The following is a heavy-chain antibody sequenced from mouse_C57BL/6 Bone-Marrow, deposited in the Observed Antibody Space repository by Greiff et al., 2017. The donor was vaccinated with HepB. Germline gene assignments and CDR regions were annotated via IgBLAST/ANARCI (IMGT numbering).Heavy chain of an antibody. V-gene: IGHV1-72*01. J-gene: IGHJ3*01. Sequence: SFPLSFNSSFYTFTSYCMHWVKQRPLRGLEWIGRIYPNSGGTKYNEKFKSKATLTVDKPSSTAYMQLSSLTSEDSAVYYCARDSSGYFAYWGQGTLVTVSA. D-gene: IGHD3-2*02. CDR1: FYTFTSYC. CDR2: IYPNSGGT. CDR3: ARDSSGYFAY.